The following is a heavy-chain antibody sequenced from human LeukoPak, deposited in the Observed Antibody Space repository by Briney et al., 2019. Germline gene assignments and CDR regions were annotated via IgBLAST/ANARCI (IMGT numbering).Heavy chain of an antibody. CDR3: ARSLSYYYDSSGYYYY. D-gene: IGHD3-22*01. J-gene: IGHJ4*02. CDR1: GFTFSDYY. Sequence: PGGSLRLSCAASGFTFSDYYMSWIRQAPGKGLEWVSYISSSGSTIYYADSVKGRFTISRDNAKNSLYLQVNSLRAEDTAVYYCARSLSYYYDSSGYYYYWGQGTLVTVSS. V-gene: IGHV3-11*01. CDR2: ISSSGSTI.